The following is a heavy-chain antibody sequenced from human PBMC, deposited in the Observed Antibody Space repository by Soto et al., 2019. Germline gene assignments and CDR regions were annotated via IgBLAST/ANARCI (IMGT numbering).Heavy chain of an antibody. CDR2: INAGNGNT. Sequence: GASVKVSCKASGYTFTSYAMHWVRQAPGQRLEWMGWINAGNGNTKYSQKFQGRVTITRDTSASTAYMELSSLRSEDTAVYYCARISGYSGYEYFDYWGQGTLVTVSS. D-gene: IGHD5-12*01. V-gene: IGHV1-3*01. J-gene: IGHJ4*02. CDR3: ARISGYSGYEYFDY. CDR1: GYTFTSYA.